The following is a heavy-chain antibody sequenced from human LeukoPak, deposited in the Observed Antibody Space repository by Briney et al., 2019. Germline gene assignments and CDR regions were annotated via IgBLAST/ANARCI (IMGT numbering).Heavy chain of an antibody. CDR2: INHSGST. D-gene: IGHD3-10*01. V-gene: IGHV4-34*01. Sequence: SETLSLTCAVYGGSFSGYYWSWIRQPPGKGLEWIGEINHSGSTNYNPSLKSRVTISVDTSKNQFSLKLSSVTAADTAVYYCARGGGAAMVRGVPKRFFDPWGQGTLVTVAS. CDR1: GGSFSGYY. J-gene: IGHJ5*02. CDR3: ARGGGAAMVRGVPKRFFDP.